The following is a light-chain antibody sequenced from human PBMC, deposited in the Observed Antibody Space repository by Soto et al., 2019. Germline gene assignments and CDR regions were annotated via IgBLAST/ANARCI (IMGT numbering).Light chain of an antibody. V-gene: IGKV3-20*01. CDR2: AAS. Sequence: EIVLTQSPGTLSLSPGERATLSCRASQTLSTNSLAWYQPRLGQTPRLLIYAASTRDTDIPDRFNGSGSGTDFALTISRLEPEDFALYYCQQYDASPLTFGPGTKVDVK. CDR1: QTLSTNS. CDR3: QQYDASPLT. J-gene: IGKJ3*01.